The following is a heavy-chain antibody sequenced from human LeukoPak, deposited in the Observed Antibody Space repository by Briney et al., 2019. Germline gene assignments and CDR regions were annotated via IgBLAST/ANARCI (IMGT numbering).Heavy chain of an antibody. V-gene: IGHV1-2*06. CDR2: INPNSGGT. Sequence: LEWMGLINPNSGGTNYAQKFQGRVTMTRDTSISTAYMELCRLRSDDTAVYYCASDTLGIDYWGQGTLVTVSS. J-gene: IGHJ4*02. D-gene: IGHD7-27*01. CDR3: ASDTLGIDY.